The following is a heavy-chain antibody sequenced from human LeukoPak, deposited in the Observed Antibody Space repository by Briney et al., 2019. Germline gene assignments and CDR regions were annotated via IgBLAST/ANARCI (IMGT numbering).Heavy chain of an antibody. J-gene: IGHJ4*02. D-gene: IGHD6-13*01. V-gene: IGHV3-30*02. Sequence: GGSLRLSCAASGFTFSNCGMRWVRQAPGKGLEWVAFINHDGTKKDYADSVKGRLIISRDTSKNTLYLQMNSLRVEDTAVYYCVKDFHNSWTFDYWGQGTLVTVSS. CDR3: VKDFHNSWTFDY. CDR1: GFTFSNCG. CDR2: INHDGTKK.